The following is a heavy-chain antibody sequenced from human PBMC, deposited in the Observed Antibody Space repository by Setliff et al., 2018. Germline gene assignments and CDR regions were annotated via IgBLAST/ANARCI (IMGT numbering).Heavy chain of an antibody. CDR1: GFTFSSYS. V-gene: IGHV3-21*01. CDR2: ISSTSSYI. D-gene: IGHD6-13*01. J-gene: IGHJ5*02. CDR3: ARGRSSPFDP. Sequence: PWGSLRLSCAASGFTFSSYSMNWVRQAPGKGLEWVSSISSTSSYIYYPDTVKCRFTFSRDNAKNSLYLQMNSLRAEDTAVYYCARGRSSPFDPWGQGTLGTVSS.